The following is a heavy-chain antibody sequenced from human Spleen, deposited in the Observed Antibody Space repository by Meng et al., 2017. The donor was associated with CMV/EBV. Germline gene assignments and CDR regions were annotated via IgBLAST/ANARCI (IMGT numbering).Heavy chain of an antibody. CDR2: IIPIFGTA. J-gene: IGHJ4*02. CDR1: GGTFSSYA. V-gene: IGHV1-69*05. D-gene: IGHD6-19*01. Sequence: SVKVSCKASGGTFSSYAISWVRQAPGQGLEWMGGIIPIFGTANYAQKFQGRVTITTDESTSTAYMELSSLRSEDTAVYYCARIPYPPYSSGWYGAYFDYWGQGTLVTVSS. CDR3: ARIPYPPYSSGWYGAYFDY.